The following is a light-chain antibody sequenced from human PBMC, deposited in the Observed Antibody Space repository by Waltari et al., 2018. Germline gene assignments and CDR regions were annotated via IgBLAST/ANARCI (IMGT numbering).Light chain of an antibody. V-gene: IGKV3-20*01. CDR1: QSVSRT. CDR3: QHYVRLPAT. Sequence: EIVLTQYPGTLSLSPGERATLSCRASQSVSRTLAWYQQKPGQAPRLLIYRASTRPTCIPERFSGGGSGTDFSLTISRLEPEDFAVYYCQHYVRLPATFGQGTKVEIK. CDR2: RAS. J-gene: IGKJ1*01.